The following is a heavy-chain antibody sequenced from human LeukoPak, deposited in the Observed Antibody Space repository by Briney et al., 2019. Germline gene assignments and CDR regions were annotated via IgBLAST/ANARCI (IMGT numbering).Heavy chain of an antibody. Sequence: GGSLRLSCAASGFTLSSNYMSGVREVPGKGLEWVAVLYPEGTTYYGDSVNGRLTISRDNSRNTLFLQINSLRPEDTALYYCARTMVVTSTTDAFDIWGQGTMVTVSS. CDR2: LYPEGTT. CDR1: GFTLSSNY. D-gene: IGHD2/OR15-2a*01. J-gene: IGHJ3*02. V-gene: IGHV3-66*02. CDR3: ARTMVVTSTTDAFDI.